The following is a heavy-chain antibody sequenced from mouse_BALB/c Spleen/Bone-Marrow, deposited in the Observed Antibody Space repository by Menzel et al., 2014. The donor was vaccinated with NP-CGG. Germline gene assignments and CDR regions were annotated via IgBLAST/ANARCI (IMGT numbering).Heavy chain of an antibody. V-gene: IGHV5-4*02. J-gene: IGHJ1*01. D-gene: IGHD1-2*01. CDR3: ARVVTTATLYWYFDV. Sequence: EVKLVESGGGLVKPGGSLKLPCAASGFTFSDYYMYWVRQTPEKRLEWVATISDGGSYTYYPDSVKGRFTISRDNAKNNLYLQMSSLKSEDTAMYYRARVVTTATLYWYFDVWGAGTTVTVSS. CDR1: GFTFSDYY. CDR2: ISDGGSYT.